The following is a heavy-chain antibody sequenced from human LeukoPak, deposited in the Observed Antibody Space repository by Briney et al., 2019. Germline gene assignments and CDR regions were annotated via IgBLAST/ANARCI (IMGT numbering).Heavy chain of an antibody. CDR1: GGSISSYY. Sequence: SETLSLTCTVSGGSISSYYWIWLRQPPGKGLEWIGHIYYSGCTTYNTSLKSRVTISVHTSKNQFSLQMSSVTAADTAVYYCARLYSSSFPLYWGQGTLVTVSS. CDR3: ARLYSSSFPLY. V-gene: IGHV4-59*08. CDR2: IYYSGCT. J-gene: IGHJ4*02. D-gene: IGHD6-6*01.